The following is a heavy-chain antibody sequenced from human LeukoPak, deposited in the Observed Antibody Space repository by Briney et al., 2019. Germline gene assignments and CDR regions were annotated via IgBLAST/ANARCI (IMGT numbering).Heavy chain of an antibody. CDR3: AKDLDYYGSGSYSDY. D-gene: IGHD3-10*01. CDR1: GFTFSSYG. Sequence: GGSLRLSCAASGFTFSSYGMSWVRQAPGKGLEWVSAISGSGGSAYYADSVKGRFTISRDNSKNTLYLQMNSLRAEDTAVYYCAKDLDYYGSGSYSDYWGQGTLVTVSS. CDR2: ISGSGGSA. V-gene: IGHV3-23*01. J-gene: IGHJ4*02.